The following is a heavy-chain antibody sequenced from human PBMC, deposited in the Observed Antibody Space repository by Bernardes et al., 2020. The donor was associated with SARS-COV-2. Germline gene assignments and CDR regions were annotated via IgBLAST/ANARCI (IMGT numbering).Heavy chain of an antibody. J-gene: IGHJ4*02. CDR3: ARGGSSWYSPFDY. CDR2: IKQDGSEK. V-gene: IGHV3-7*01. Sequence: GGSLRLSCAASGFTFSSYWMSWVRQAPGKGLEWVANIKQDGSEKYYVDSVKGRFTISRDNAKNSLYLQMNSLRAEDTAVYYCARGGSSWYSPFDYWGQGTLVTVSS. CDR1: GFTFSSYW. D-gene: IGHD6-13*01.